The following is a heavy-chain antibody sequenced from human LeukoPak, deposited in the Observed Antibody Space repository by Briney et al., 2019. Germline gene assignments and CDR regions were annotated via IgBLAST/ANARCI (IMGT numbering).Heavy chain of an antibody. CDR2: IWYDGSNK. CDR1: GFTFSSYG. D-gene: IGHD6-19*01. V-gene: IGHV3-33*01. CDR3: ARVTDIAVAGTGIDY. J-gene: IGHJ4*02. Sequence: GGSLRLSCAASGFTFSSYGMHWVRQAPGKGLEWVAVIWYDGSNKYYADSVKGRFTISRDNSKNTLYLQMNSLSAEDTAVYYCARVTDIAVAGTGIDYWGQGTLVTVSS.